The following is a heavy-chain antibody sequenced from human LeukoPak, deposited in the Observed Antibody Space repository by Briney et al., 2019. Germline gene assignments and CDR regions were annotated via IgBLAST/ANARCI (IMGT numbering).Heavy chain of an antibody. Sequence: PGGSLRLSCAVSGFTFRSYAMKWVRQAPGKGLEWVSAITADGSSTHYTISVKGRFIISRDTPKNTLYLQMNSLRAEDTAVYYCARVDRIIARDAFDIWGQGTMVTVSS. CDR3: ARVDRIIARDAFDI. D-gene: IGHD2-15*01. J-gene: IGHJ3*02. CDR2: ITADGSST. V-gene: IGHV3-23*01. CDR1: GFTFRSYA.